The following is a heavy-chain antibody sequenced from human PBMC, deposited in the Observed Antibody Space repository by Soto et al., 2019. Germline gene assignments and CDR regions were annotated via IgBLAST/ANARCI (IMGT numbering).Heavy chain of an antibody. CDR3: ARGAGGNYYFDY. CDR2: VYYSGST. J-gene: IGHJ4*02. Sequence: QVQLQESGPGLGRPSQTLSLTCTVSGGSISRGGYYWTWIRQHPGKGQEWIGSVYYSGSTNYNPSLKSRVTISVDTSKNQFSLKLSSVSAADTAVYYCARGAGGNYYFDYWGQGTLVTVSS. CDR1: GGSISRGGYY. D-gene: IGHD2-21*02. V-gene: IGHV4-31*03.